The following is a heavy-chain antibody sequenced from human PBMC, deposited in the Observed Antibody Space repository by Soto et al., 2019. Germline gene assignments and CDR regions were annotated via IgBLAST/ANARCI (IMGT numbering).Heavy chain of an antibody. CDR3: ARGTGRAYFGSWSYSKREYLLYP. D-gene: IGHD3-10*01. Sequence: SETLSLTCAVYGGSFSGYYWSWIRQPPGKGLEWIGEINHSGSTNYNPSLKSRVTISVDTSKNQFSLKLSSVTAADTAVYYCARGTGRAYFGSWSYSKREYLLYPWGQGTLVTVSS. J-gene: IGHJ5*02. CDR2: INHSGST. CDR1: GGSFSGYY. V-gene: IGHV4-34*01.